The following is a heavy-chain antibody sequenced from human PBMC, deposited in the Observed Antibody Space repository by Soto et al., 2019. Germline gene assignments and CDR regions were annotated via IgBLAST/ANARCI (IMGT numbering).Heavy chain of an antibody. CDR1: GCTFTSYG. CDR3: ARDWDYHDSSDAFDI. CDR2: ISAYNGNT. D-gene: IGHD3-22*01. J-gene: IGHJ3*02. Sequence: ASVKVSCKASGCTFTSYGISWGGQAPGRGLEWMGWISAYNGNTNYAQKLQGRVTMTTDTSTSTAYMELRSLSSDHTAVYYCARDWDYHDSSDAFDIWGQGTMVTVSS. V-gene: IGHV1-18*01.